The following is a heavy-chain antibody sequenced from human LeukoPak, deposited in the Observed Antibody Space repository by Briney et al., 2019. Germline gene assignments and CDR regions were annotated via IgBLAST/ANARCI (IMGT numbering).Heavy chain of an antibody. J-gene: IGHJ4*02. D-gene: IGHD1-26*01. CDR3: TTGVGAYHFDY. Sequence: PGGSLRLSCAAAGFTLSNAWMSWVRQAPGKGLEWVGRIKSKTDGGTTDYAAPVKGRFTISRDDSKNTLYLQMNSLKTEDTAVCYCTTGVGAYHFDYWGQGTLVTVSS. CDR1: GFTLSNAW. CDR2: IKSKTDGGTT. V-gene: IGHV3-15*01.